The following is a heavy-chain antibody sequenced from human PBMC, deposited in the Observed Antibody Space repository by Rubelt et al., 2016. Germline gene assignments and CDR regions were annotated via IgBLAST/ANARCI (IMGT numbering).Heavy chain of an antibody. Sequence: GSTNYNPSLKSRVTISVDTSKNQFSLKLSSVTAADTAVYYCARARYDFWSGYPAASYYFDYWGQGTLVTVSS. CDR3: ARARYDFWSGYPAASYYFDY. J-gene: IGHJ4*02. CDR2: GST. V-gene: IGHV4-34*01. D-gene: IGHD3-3*01.